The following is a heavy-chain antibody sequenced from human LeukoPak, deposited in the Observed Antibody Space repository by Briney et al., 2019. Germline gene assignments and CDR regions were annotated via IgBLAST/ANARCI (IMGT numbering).Heavy chain of an antibody. CDR1: GFTFSSYG. CDR3: AKSVGGQGDILTGYPVGYFDY. Sequence: PGGSLRLSCAASGFTFSSYGMHWVRQAPGKGLEWVAFIRYDGSNKYYADSVKGRFTISRDNSKNTLYLQMNSLRAEDTAVYYCAKSVGGQGDILTGYPVGYFDYWGQGTLVTVSS. V-gene: IGHV3-30*02. D-gene: IGHD3-9*01. J-gene: IGHJ4*02. CDR2: IRYDGSNK.